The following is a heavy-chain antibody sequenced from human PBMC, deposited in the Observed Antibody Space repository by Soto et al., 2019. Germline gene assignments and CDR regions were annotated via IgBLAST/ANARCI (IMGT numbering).Heavy chain of an antibody. CDR3: AKNLPRMGFGDTRREYYYYYIDV. D-gene: IGHD3-10*01. CDR1: GFTFSSYA. J-gene: IGHJ6*03. V-gene: IGHV3-23*01. CDR2: ISGSGGST. Sequence: EVQLLESGGGLVQPGGSLRLSCAASGFTFSSYAMSWVRQAPGKGLEWVSAISGSGGSTYYADSVKGRFTISRDNSKNTRYLQMNSLRAEDTAVYYCAKNLPRMGFGDTRREYYYYYIDVWGKGTTVTVSS.